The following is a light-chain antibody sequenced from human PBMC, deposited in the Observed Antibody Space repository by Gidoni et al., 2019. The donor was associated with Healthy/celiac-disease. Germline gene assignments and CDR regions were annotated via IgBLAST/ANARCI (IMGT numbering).Light chain of an antibody. CDR2: GAS. J-gene: IGKJ1*01. Sequence: EIVITQSPATLSVSPGERATLSCRASQSVSSNLAWHQQKPGQAPRLLIYGASTRATGIPARFSGSGSGTEFTLTISSLQSEDFAVYYCQQYNNWPRTFGQGTKVEIK. V-gene: IGKV3-15*01. CDR3: QQYNNWPRT. CDR1: QSVSSN.